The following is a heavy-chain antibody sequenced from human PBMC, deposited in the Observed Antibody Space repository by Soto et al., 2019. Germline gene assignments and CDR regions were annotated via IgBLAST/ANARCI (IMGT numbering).Heavy chain of an antibody. D-gene: IGHD6-25*01. V-gene: IGHV1-69*01. Sequence: QVQLVQSGAEVKQPGSSVKVSCKTSGGAFSGSVISWVRHVPGQGLDWMGAIIPIYGSANYAQNLQGRIMITADEYTSACHMELSCLRSEDTAVYYCARVTLAARGSYYYSGIDVWGQGTTVTVS. CDR3: ARVTLAARGSYYYSGIDV. J-gene: IGHJ6*02. CDR2: IIPIYGSA. CDR1: GGAFSGSV.